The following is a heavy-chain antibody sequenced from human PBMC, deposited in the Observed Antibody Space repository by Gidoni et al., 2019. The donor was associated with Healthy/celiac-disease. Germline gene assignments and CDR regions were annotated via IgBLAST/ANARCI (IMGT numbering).Heavy chain of an antibody. J-gene: IGHJ2*01. CDR3: ARELKYCTNGVCYSPFDL. D-gene: IGHD2-8*01. V-gene: IGHV3-66*01. Sequence: EVQLVESGGGLVQPGGSLRLSCAASGFTVSSNYMSWVRQAPGKGLEWVSVIYSGGSTYYADSVKGRFTISRDNSKNTLYLQMNSLRAEDTAVYYCARELKYCTNGVCYSPFDLWGRGTLVTVSS. CDR2: IYSGGST. CDR1: GFTVSSNY.